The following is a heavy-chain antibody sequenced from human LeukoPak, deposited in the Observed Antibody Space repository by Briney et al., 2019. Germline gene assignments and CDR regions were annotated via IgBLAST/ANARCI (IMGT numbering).Heavy chain of an antibody. CDR2: ISSSGSTT. J-gene: IGHJ4*02. D-gene: IGHD3-22*01. CDR1: GFTFSTYS. Sequence: PGGSLRLSCAASGFTFSTYSMNWVRQAPGKGLEWVSYISSSGSTTYYADSVKGRFAISRDNAKNSLYLQMNVLRTEDTATYYRVFYDSRNYPREYYDYWGQGTLVTVSS. V-gene: IGHV3-48*04. CDR3: VFYDSRNYPREYYDY.